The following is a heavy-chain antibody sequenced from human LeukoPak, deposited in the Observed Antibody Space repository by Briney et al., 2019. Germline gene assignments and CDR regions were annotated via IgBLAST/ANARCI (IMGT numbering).Heavy chain of an antibody. V-gene: IGHV1-2*02. CDR2: INPNSGGT. J-gene: IGHJ4*02. CDR3: ASTGPNPSYYDSSGYPNPYFDY. D-gene: IGHD3-22*01. CDR1: GYTSTGYY. Sequence: ASVKVSCKASGYTSTGYYMHWVRQAPGQGLEWMGWINPNSGGTNYAQKFQGRVTMTRDTSISTAYMELSRLRSDDTAVYYCASTGPNPSYYDSSGYPNPYFDYWGQGTLVTVSS.